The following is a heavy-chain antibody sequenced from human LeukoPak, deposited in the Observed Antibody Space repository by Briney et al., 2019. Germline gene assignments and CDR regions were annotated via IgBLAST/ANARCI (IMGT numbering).Heavy chain of an antibody. Sequence: PSETLSLTCTVSGGSISSGDYYWGWIRQPPGKGLEWIGYIYYSGSTSYNPSLKSRVAISVDTSKNQFSLKLSSVTAAGTAVYYCARSIASGDYVDYWGQGTLVTVSS. J-gene: IGHJ4*02. CDR2: IYYSGST. CDR3: ARSIASGDYVDY. D-gene: IGHD4-17*01. V-gene: IGHV4-30-4*01. CDR1: GGSISSGDYY.